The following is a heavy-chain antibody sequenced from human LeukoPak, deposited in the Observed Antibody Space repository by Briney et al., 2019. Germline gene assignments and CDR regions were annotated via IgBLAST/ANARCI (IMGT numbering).Heavy chain of an antibody. D-gene: IGHD3-3*01. CDR3: TTDGAHYDFWSGIDY. V-gene: IGHV3-15*01. CDR1: GFTFSNAW. J-gene: IGHJ4*02. Sequence: GGSLRPSCAASGFTFSNAWMSWVRQAPGKGLEWVGRIKSKTDGGTTDYAAPVKGRFTISRDDSKNTLYLQMNSLKTEDTAVYYCTTDGAHYDFWSGIDYWGQGTLVTVSS. CDR2: IKSKTDGGTT.